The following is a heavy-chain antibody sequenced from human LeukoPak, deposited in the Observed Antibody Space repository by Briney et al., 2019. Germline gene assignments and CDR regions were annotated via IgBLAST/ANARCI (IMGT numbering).Heavy chain of an antibody. J-gene: IGHJ4*02. CDR1: GYSFTSYW. Sequence: GESLKISCKGSGYSFTSYWIGWVRQMPGKGLEWMGIICPGDSDTRYSPSFQGQVTISADKSISTAYLQWSSLKASDTAMYYCARDRYCSSTSCRLFDYWGQGTLVTVSS. D-gene: IGHD2-2*01. CDR3: ARDRYCSSTSCRLFDY. V-gene: IGHV5-51*01. CDR2: ICPGDSDT.